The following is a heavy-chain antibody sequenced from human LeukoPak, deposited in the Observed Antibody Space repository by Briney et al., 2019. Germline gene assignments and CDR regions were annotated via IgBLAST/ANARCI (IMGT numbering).Heavy chain of an antibody. Sequence: GGSLRLSCAASGFTFSSAAMSWVRQAPGKGLEWVSIISSSGGSTYYADSVKGRFIIPRDNSKNTLYLQMNSLRAEDTAVYYCAKGSRSIAVDNLCDYWGQGSLVTVSS. CDR3: AKGSRSIAVDNLCDY. V-gene: IGHV3-23*01. D-gene: IGHD6-19*01. CDR1: GFTFSSAA. CDR2: ISSSGGST. J-gene: IGHJ4*02.